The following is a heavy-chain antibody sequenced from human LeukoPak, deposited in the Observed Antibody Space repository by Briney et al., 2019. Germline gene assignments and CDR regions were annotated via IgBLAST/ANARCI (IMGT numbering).Heavy chain of an antibody. CDR2: VNTVSSYI. J-gene: IGHJ5*01. D-gene: IGHD6-19*01. CDR1: GFTFSDYS. CDR3: ARDRGLLDSSGWYDY. Sequence: GGSLRLSCAASGFTFSDYSMNWVRQAPGKGLEWVASVNTVSSYIYYADSMRGRFTISRDNAKNSLYLQMNSLRAEDTAVYYCARDRGLLDSSGWYDYWGHGTLLTVSS. V-gene: IGHV3-21*01.